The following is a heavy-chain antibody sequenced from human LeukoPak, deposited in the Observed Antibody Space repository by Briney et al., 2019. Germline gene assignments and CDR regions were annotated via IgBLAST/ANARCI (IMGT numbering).Heavy chain of an antibody. J-gene: IGHJ4*02. D-gene: IGHD1-26*01. Sequence: PGGSLRLSCAASGFTFSSYAISWVRQAPGKGLEWVSVISGSGGSTYYADSVKGRFTISRDNSKNTLYLQMNSLRAEDTAVYYCAKDLWRVPKREPGYFDYWGQETLVTVSS. CDR2: ISGSGGST. CDR3: AKDLWRVPKREPGYFDY. CDR1: GFTFSSYA. V-gene: IGHV3-23*01.